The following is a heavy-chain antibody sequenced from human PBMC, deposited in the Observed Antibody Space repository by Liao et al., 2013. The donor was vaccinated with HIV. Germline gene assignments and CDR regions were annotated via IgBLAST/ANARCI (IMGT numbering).Heavy chain of an antibody. D-gene: IGHD2-21*01. CDR1: GGSISSGSYY. J-gene: IGHJ6*03. CDR2: IYTSGST. CDR3: ARDHGGGWKNYYYYMDV. Sequence: QVQLQESGPGLVKPSQTLSLTCTVSGGSISSGSYYWSWIRQPAGKGLEWIGRIYTSGSTNYNPSLKSRVTISVDTSKNQFSLKLSSVTAADTAVYYCARDHGGGWKNYYYYMDVWGKGTTVTVSS. V-gene: IGHV4-61*02.